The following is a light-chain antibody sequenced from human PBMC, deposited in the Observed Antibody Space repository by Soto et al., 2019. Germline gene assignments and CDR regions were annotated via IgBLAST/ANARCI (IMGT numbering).Light chain of an antibody. CDR3: QKYGSSPRT. V-gene: IGKV3-20*01. CDR1: QSVASD. Sequence: IVMTQSPATLSVSPGERATLSCRASQSVASDLAWYQQKRGQAPRLLIYGASSRATGIPDRFSGSGSGTDFTLTIRRLEPEDFAVYYCQKYGSSPRTFGQRTKVDI. J-gene: IGKJ1*01. CDR2: GAS.